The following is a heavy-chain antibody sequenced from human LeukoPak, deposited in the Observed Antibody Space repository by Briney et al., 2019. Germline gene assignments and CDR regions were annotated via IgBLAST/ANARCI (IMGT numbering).Heavy chain of an antibody. CDR2: IKQDGSDR. CDR3: ARDSAAHGGY. J-gene: IGHJ4*02. Sequence: GGSLRLSCAASGFSFSNYWMSWVRQTPGKGLEWVANIKQDGSDRYYVDSVKGRFIISRDNAKNSLYLQMNSLRDEDTAVYYCARDSAAHGGYWGQGTPVTVSS. V-gene: IGHV3-7*03. D-gene: IGHD6-25*01. CDR1: GFSFSNYW.